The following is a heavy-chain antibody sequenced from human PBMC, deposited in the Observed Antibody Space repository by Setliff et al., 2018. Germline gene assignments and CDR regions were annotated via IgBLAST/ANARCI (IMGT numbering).Heavy chain of an antibody. J-gene: IGHJ5*02. CDR3: ARDNTILGATDH. CDR1: GGSLNSGSYY. D-gene: IGHD1-26*01. V-gene: IGHV4-61*02. CDR2: LHTSGST. Sequence: PSETLSLTCAASGGSLNSGSYYWSWIRQSTERGLEWLGRLHTSGSTTYNPALNSRVTISVDTSTNQFSLRLTSLTAADTAVYFCARDNTILGATDHWGQGTLVTVSS.